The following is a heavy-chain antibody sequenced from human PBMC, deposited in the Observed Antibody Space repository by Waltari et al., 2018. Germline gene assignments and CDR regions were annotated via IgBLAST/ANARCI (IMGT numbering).Heavy chain of an antibody. CDR2: ITVSDDT. CDR3: AKPFYNWDDPLHS. J-gene: IGHJ4*02. CDR1: GIILNNFA. V-gene: IGHV3-23*01. Sequence: EVQLLESGGGLVQPGGSLSLSCSASGIILNNFAINWVRLAPGTGLDWVAAITVSDDTFYADSVMGRFTVSRDTSKNTVYLQMNGLRAEDTAIYYCAKPFYNWDDPLHSWGQGTLVAVSS. D-gene: IGHD1-20*01.